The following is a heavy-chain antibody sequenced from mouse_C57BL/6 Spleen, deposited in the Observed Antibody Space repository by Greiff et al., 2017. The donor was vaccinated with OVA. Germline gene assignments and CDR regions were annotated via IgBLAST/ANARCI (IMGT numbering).Heavy chain of an antibody. CDR2: IYPGSGNT. CDR3: ARERYGSSYSFDY. J-gene: IGHJ2*01. D-gene: IGHD1-1*01. CDR1: GYSFTSYY. V-gene: IGHV1-66*01. Sequence: VKLQESGPELVKPGASVKISCKASGYSFTSYYIHWVKQRPGQGLEWIGWIYPGSGNTKYNEKFKGKATLTADTSSSTAYMQLSSLTSEYSAVYYCARERYGSSYSFDYWGQGTTLTVSS.